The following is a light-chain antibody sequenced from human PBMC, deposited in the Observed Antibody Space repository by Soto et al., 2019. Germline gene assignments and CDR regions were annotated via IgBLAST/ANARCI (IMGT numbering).Light chain of an antibody. CDR2: DNT. CDR3: QSYARGLTGSV. V-gene: IGLV1-40*01. Sequence: QSVLTQPPSVSGPPGQRVTISCTGSSSNIGAGYDVHWYQRLPGTAPKLLIFDNTNRPSGVPDRFSGSKSGTSASLAITGLQADDEADYYCQSYARGLTGSVFGGGTKLTVL. J-gene: IGLJ2*01. CDR1: SSNIGAGYD.